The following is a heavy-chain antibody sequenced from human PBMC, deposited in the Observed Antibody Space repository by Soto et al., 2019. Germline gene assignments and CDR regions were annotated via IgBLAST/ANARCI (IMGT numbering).Heavy chain of an antibody. V-gene: IGHV5-51*01. CDR1: GYSFSNNW. D-gene: IGHD6-25*01. Sequence: GESLKISCKGSGYSFSNNWIGWVLQMPGKGLEWMGIIYPRDSDTRYSPSFQGQVAISADKSINTAYLQWSSLKASDTAIYYCASPIGYNQYFDYWGQGTLVTVSS. CDR3: ASPIGYNQYFDY. J-gene: IGHJ4*02. CDR2: IYPRDSDT.